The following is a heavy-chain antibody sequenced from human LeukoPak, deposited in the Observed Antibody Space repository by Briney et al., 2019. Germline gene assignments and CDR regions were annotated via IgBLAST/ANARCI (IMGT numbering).Heavy chain of an antibody. CDR2: MNPNSGNT. D-gene: IGHD2-2*01. Sequence: ASVKVSCKASGYTFTSYDINWVRQATGQGLEWMGWMNPNSGNTGYAQKFQGRVTMTRNTSISTAYMELSSLRSEDTAVYYCARGVGGIVVVPASQLFDPWGQGTLVTVSS. CDR1: GYTFTSYD. CDR3: ARGVGGIVVVPASQLFDP. V-gene: IGHV1-8*01. J-gene: IGHJ5*02.